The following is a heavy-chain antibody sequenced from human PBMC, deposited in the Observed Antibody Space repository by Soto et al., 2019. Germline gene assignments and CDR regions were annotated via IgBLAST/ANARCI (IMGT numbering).Heavy chain of an antibody. CDR3: ARGGDGGYEGAFDI. Sequence: SVKVSCKASGGTFSSYAISWVRQAPGQGLEWMGGIIPIFGTANYAQKFQGRVTITADESTSTAYMELSSLRFEDTAVYYCARGGDGGYEGAFDIWGQGTMVTVSS. CDR2: IIPIFGTA. V-gene: IGHV1-69*13. J-gene: IGHJ3*02. D-gene: IGHD5-12*01. CDR1: GGTFSSYA.